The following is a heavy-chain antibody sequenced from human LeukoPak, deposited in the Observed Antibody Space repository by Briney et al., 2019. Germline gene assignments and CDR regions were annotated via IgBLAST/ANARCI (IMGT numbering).Heavy chain of an antibody. V-gene: IGHV4-34*01. CDR2: INHSGST. J-gene: IGHJ4*02. Sequence: SGXXSLTCAVYGGSLSGYYWSWIRQPPGKGLEWIGEINHSGSTNYNPSLTSRVTISVDTSKTQFSLKLSSVTAADTAVYYCARGRARRWLQLGVCYFDYWGQGTLVTVSS. CDR1: GGSLSGYY. CDR3: ARGRARRWLQLGVCYFDY. D-gene: IGHD5-24*01.